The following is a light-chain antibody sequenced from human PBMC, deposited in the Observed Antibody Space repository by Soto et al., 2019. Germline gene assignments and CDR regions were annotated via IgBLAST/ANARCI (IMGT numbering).Light chain of an antibody. CDR2: AAS. V-gene: IGKV1-33*01. CDR3: QQVT. CDR1: QDSSSY. J-gene: IGKJ4*01. Sequence: DIQMTQSPSSLSASVGDRVTITCQASQDSSSYLNWYQQKPGKAPKLLIYAASNLETGVPSRFSGSGSATDFTFSTSSLQPEDIATYYCQQVTFGGGTKVDIK.